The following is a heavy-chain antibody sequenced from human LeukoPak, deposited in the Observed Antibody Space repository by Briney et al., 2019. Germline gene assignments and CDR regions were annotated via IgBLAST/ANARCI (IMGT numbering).Heavy chain of an antibody. V-gene: IGHV1-18*01. J-gene: IGHJ3*02. Sequence: ASVKVSCKASGYTFTNYGITWVRRAPGQGLAWMGWISAYNGNTNYAQKFQGRATMTTDTAANTAYMELRNLRTDDTAVYYCARVLEGAFDIWGQGTMVTVSS. CDR1: GYTFTNYG. CDR2: ISAYNGNT. CDR3: ARVLEGAFDI.